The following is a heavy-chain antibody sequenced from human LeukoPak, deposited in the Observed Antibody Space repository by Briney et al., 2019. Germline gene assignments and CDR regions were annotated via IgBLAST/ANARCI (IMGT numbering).Heavy chain of an antibody. V-gene: IGHV4-30-2*01. CDR1: GGSISSGGYY. Sequence: PSQTLSLTCTVSGGSISSGGYYWSWIRQPPGKGLEWIGYIYHSGSTYYNPSLKSRVTISVDRSKNQFSLKLSSVTAADTAVYYCARVEGAVAVAFDYWGQGTLVTVSS. CDR2: IYHSGST. J-gene: IGHJ4*02. D-gene: IGHD6-19*01. CDR3: ARVEGAVAVAFDY.